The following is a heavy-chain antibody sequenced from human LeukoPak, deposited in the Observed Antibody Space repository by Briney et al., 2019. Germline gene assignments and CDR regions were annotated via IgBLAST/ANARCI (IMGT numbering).Heavy chain of an antibody. J-gene: IGHJ4*02. D-gene: IGHD3-22*01. V-gene: IGHV4-34*01. CDR1: GGSFSGYY. CDR2: INHSGST. Sequence: MSSETLSLTCAVYGGSFSGYYWSWIRQPPGKGLEWIGEINHSGSTNYNPSLKSRVTISVDTSKNQFSLKLSSVTAADTAVYYCARGKTYYYDSSGYRHPFDYWGQGTLVTVSS. CDR3: ARGKTYYYDSSGYRHPFDY.